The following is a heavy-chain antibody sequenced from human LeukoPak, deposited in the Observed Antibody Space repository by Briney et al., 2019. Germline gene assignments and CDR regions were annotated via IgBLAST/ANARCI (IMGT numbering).Heavy chain of an antibody. V-gene: IGHV4-39*01. Sequence: TSETLSLTCTVSGGSISSSSYYWGWIRQPPGKGLEWIGSIYYSGSTYYNPSLKSRVTISVDTSKNQFSLKLSSVTAADTAVYYCARGYCSSTSCLLNWFDPWGQGTLVTVSS. J-gene: IGHJ5*02. CDR1: GGSISSSSYY. CDR3: ARGYCSSTSCLLNWFDP. D-gene: IGHD2-2*01. CDR2: IYYSGST.